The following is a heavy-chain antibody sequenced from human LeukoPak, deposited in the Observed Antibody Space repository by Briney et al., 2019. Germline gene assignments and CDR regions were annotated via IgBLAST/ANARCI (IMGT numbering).Heavy chain of an antibody. J-gene: IGHJ5*02. CDR1: GYTFTSYG. CDR2: ISAYNGNT. D-gene: IGHD3-3*01. CDR3: ARAGPLRFLEWLGNYNWFDP. Sequence: ASVKVSCKASGYTFTSYGISRVRQAPGQGLEWMGWISAYNGNTNYAQKLQGRVTMTTDTSTSTAYMELRSLRSDDTAVYYCARAGPLRFLEWLGNYNWFDPWGQGTLVTVSS. V-gene: IGHV1-18*01.